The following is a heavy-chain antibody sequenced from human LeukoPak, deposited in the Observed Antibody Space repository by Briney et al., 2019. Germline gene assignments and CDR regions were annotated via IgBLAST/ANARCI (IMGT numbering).Heavy chain of an antibody. D-gene: IGHD2-21*01. V-gene: IGHV3-66*01. CDR2: IDGGGTT. Sequence: PGGSLRLSCAASGFTVNNYYMHWVRLAPRKGPEWVSLIDGGGTTYYADSVKGRFTISRDNSKNTQYLQMDSLRADDKAVYYCARDVVHSRIYEWGQGTLVTVSS. CDR3: ARDVVHSRIYE. CDR1: GFTVNNYY. J-gene: IGHJ4*02.